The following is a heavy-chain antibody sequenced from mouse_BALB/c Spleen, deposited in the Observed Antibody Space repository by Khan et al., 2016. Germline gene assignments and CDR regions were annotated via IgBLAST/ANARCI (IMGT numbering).Heavy chain of an antibody. Sequence: EVQLQEAGPGLVKPSQSLSLTCTVTGYSITSDYAWNWIRQFPGNRLEWMGYISYSGSTSYNPSLKSRISITRETSKKQFFLQLNSVTSEDTATYYCARTDYGDKDAMDYWGQGTSVTVSA. V-gene: IGHV3-2*02. CDR1: GYSITSDYA. D-gene: IGHD1-1*01. J-gene: IGHJ4*01. CDR3: ARTDYGDKDAMDY. CDR2: ISYSGST.